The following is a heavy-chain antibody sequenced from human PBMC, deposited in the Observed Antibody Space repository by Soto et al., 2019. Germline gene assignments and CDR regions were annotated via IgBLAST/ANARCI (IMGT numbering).Heavy chain of an antibody. D-gene: IGHD2-2*03. Sequence: PSETLTLTCTVSGGSVSSNSYSWGWIRQSPGKGLEWIGTIYSSENTYYNPSLLSRVTISVDTSKNEFSLRLSSVTAADTAVYYCAILNGYCVSTNYHGYYGMDVWGQGTTVTVSS. CDR3: AILNGYCVSTNYHGYYGMDV. CDR1: GGSVSSNSYS. J-gene: IGHJ6*02. V-gene: IGHV4-39*01. CDR2: IYSSENT.